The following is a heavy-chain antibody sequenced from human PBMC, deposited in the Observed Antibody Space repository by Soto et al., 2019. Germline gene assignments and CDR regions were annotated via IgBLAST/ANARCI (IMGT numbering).Heavy chain of an antibody. CDR2: IYSGNT. CDR3: GRISSHGDYAY. D-gene: IGHD4-17*01. J-gene: IGHJ4*02. CDR1: GGSISGYY. Sequence: QVQLQESGPGVVKPSETLSLTCTISGGSISGYYWTWIRQSPGKGLEYIGYIYSGNTNYNPSLNSRVTISVDTSKNHFSLKLSSVTAPDTAVDYCGRISSHGDYAYCGQGTLVTVSS. V-gene: IGHV4-59*08.